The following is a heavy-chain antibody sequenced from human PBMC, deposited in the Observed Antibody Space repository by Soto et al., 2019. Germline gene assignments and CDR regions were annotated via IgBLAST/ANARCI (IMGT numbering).Heavy chain of an antibody. J-gene: IGHJ4*02. CDR3: AKGRGYSGYFNGETDS. CDR2: ISYDGRNE. Sequence: RGSLRLSCAASGFTFISYAIQFFGHAPFKWLEWVAIISYDGRNEDYADSVKGRFTISRDNSMSTLYLQMNSLRPEDTAVYYCAKGRGYSGYFNGETDSWGQGIMVTVS. D-gene: IGHD5-12*01. V-gene: IGHV3-30*04. CDR1: GFTFISYA.